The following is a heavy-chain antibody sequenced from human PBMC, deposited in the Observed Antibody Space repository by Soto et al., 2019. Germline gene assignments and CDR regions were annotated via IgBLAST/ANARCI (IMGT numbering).Heavy chain of an antibody. CDR2: ISYDGSNK. CDR3: AKDVEPGDGYNLYFDY. D-gene: IGHD5-12*01. CDR1: GFTFSSYG. J-gene: IGHJ4*02. Sequence: GGSLRLSCAASGFTFSSYGMHWVRQAPGKGLEWVAVISYDGSNKYYADSVKGRFTISRDNSKNTLYLQMNSLRAEDTAVYYCAKDVEPGDGYNLYFDYWGQGTLVTVSS. V-gene: IGHV3-30*18.